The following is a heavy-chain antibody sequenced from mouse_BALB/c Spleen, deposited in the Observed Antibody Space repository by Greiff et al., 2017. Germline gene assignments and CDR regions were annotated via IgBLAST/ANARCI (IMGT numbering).Heavy chain of an antibody. Sequence: EVNVVESGGGLVKPGGSLKLSCAASGFTFSDYYMYWVRQTPEKRLEWVATISDGGSYTYYPDSVKGRFTISRDNAKNNLYLQMSSLKSEDTAMYYCARGDLYYFDYWGQGTTLTVSS. CDR2: ISDGGSYT. CDR3: ARGDLYYFDY. CDR1: GFTFSDYY. J-gene: IGHJ2*01. V-gene: IGHV5-4*02.